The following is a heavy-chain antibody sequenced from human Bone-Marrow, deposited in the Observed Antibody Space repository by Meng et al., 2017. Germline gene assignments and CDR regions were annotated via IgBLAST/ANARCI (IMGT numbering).Heavy chain of an antibody. J-gene: IGHJ5*02. V-gene: IGHV1-46*01. Sequence: ASVKVSCKASGYTFTSYGISWVRQAPGQGLEWMGIINPSGGSTSYAQKFQGRVTMTRDTSTSTVYMELSSLRSEDTAVYYCARGGDYGDSRVVNWFDPWGQGTLVTVSS. D-gene: IGHD4-17*01. CDR2: INPSGGST. CDR3: ARGGDYGDSRVVNWFDP. CDR1: GYTFTSYG.